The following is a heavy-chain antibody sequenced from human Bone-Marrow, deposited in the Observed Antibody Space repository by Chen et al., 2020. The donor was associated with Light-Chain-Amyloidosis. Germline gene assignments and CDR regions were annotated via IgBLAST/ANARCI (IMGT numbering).Heavy chain of an antibody. CDR1: GYTFPNYW. V-gene: IGHV5-51*01. CDR3: ARRRDGYNFDY. CDR2: IYPDDSDA. D-gene: IGHD5-12*01. J-gene: IGHJ4*02. Sequence: GYTFPNYWIGWVRQMPGKGLEWMGVIYPDDSDARYSPSFEGQVSISADKSITTAYLQWRSLKASDTAMYYCARRRDGYNFDYWGQGTLVTVSS.